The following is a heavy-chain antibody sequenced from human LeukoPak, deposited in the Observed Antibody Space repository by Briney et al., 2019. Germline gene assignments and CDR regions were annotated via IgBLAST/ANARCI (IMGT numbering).Heavy chain of an antibody. CDR2: MNFNSGNT. Sequence: ASVNVSCKASGYTFPNYDINWVRQATGQGLEWMGWMNFNSGNTGYAQKFQGRVTMTTNTAISTVYMELSSLKSEDTAIYYCAKVGLGNTAIHIWGQGTMVTVSS. J-gene: IGHJ3*02. CDR1: GYTFPNYD. D-gene: IGHD5-18*01. V-gene: IGHV1-8*01. CDR3: AKVGLGNTAIHI.